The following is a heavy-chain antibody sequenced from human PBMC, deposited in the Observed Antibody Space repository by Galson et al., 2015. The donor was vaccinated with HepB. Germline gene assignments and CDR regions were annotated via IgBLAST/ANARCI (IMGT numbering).Heavy chain of an antibody. V-gene: IGHV3-7*01. D-gene: IGHD6-13*01. Sequence: SLRLSCAASGFTFSSYWMSWVRQAPGKGLEWVANIKQDGSEKYYVDSVKGRFTISRDNAKNSLYLQMNSLRAEDTAVYYCARERIAAAWGWFDPWGQGTLVTVSS. CDR3: ARERIAAAWGWFDP. CDR1: GFTFSSYW. J-gene: IGHJ5*02. CDR2: IKQDGSEK.